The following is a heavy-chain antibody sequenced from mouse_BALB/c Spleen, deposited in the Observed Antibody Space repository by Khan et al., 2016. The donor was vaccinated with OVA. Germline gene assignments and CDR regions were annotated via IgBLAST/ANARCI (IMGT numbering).Heavy chain of an antibody. J-gene: IGHJ1*01. CDR1: GYTFTNYG. CDR3: ARISSCWYTDV. V-gene: IGHV9-1*02. D-gene: IGHD6-2*01. CDR2: INTSTGEP. Sequence: QVQLQQSGPELKKPGETVKISCKASGYTFTNYGMNWVKQAPGKGLKWMGWINTSTGEPTYADDFKGRFVFSLETSASTAYLQISNLKNEDMTTYYCARISSCWYTDVWGAGTTVTVSS.